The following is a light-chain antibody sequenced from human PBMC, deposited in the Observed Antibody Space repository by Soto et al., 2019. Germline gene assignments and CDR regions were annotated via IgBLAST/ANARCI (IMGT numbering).Light chain of an antibody. J-gene: IGKJ1*01. V-gene: IGKV1-5*01. CDR3: QQYTTFWT. Sequence: DIQMTQSPPTLSASVGDRVTITCRASQSIDNRLAWYQQKPGNAPRLLIHDASSLDSGDPSRFSGSGYGTRFTLTISSLQPDDFATYFCQQYTTFWTFGQGTKVEI. CDR2: DAS. CDR1: QSIDNR.